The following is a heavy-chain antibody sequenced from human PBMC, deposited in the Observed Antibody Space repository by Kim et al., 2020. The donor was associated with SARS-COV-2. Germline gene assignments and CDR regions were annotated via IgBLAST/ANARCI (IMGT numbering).Heavy chain of an antibody. CDR2: ISYDGSNK. V-gene: IGHV3-30*04. CDR1: GFTFSSYA. D-gene: IGHD3-9*01. CDR3: ARDMVNYDILTGYTQVRYYGMDV. Sequence: GGSLRLSCAASGFTFSSYAMHWVRQAPGKGLEWVAVISYDGSNKYYADSVKGRFTISRDNSKNTLYLQMNSLRAEDTAVYYCARDMVNYDILTGYTQVRYYGMDVWGQGTTVTVSS. J-gene: IGHJ6*02.